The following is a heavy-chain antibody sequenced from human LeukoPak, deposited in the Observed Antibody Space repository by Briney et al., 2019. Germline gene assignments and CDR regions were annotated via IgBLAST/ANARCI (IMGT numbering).Heavy chain of an antibody. CDR2: IYYSGST. CDR3: ARDLSYCSGGSCYPRGYFDY. CDR1: GGSISSSSYY. D-gene: IGHD2-15*01. J-gene: IGHJ4*02. Sequence: SETLSLTCTVSGGSISSSSYYWGWIRQPPGKGLEWIGSIYYSGSTYYSPSLKSRVTISGDTSKNQFSLKLSSVTAADTAVYYCARDLSYCSGGSCYPRGYFDYWGQGTLVTVSS. V-gene: IGHV4-39*07.